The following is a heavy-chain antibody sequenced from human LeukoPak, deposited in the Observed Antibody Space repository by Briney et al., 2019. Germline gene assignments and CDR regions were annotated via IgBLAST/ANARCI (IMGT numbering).Heavy chain of an antibody. J-gene: IGHJ4*02. CDR1: GFTFSSYG. CDR2: ISGSGGST. Sequence: SGGSLRLSCAASGFTFSSYGMSWVRQAPGKGLEWVSAISGSGGSTYYADSVKGRFTISRDNSKNTPYLQMNSLRAEDTAVYYCAKERYCGGDCYYFDYWGQGTLVTVSS. D-gene: IGHD2-21*02. CDR3: AKERYCGGDCYYFDY. V-gene: IGHV3-23*01.